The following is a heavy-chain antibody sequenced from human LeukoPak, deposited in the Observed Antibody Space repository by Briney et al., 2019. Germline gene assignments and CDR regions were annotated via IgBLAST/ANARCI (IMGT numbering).Heavy chain of an antibody. CDR2: IYPGDSDS. D-gene: IGHD2/OR15-2a*01. CDR3: ARRIGGADVFDM. CDR1: GYSFSSYW. J-gene: IGHJ3*02. Sequence: GEALKISCKGSGYSFSSYWIAWVRQMPGKGLEWMGIIYPGDSDSKYSRSCQGQVTTSDDKSINTAYLQWNSLKDSDSGMYYCARRIGGADVFDMWGQGTMVTVSS. V-gene: IGHV5-51*01.